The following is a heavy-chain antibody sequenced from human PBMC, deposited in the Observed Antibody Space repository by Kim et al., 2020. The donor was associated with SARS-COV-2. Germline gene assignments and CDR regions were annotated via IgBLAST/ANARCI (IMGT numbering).Heavy chain of an antibody. D-gene: IGHD1-26*01. J-gene: IGHJ3*02. CDR1: GFTFSSYA. CDR2: ISGSGGST. Sequence: GGSLRLSCAASGFTFSSYAMSWVRQAPGKGLEWVSAISGSGGSTYYADSVKGRFTISRDNSKNTLYLQMNSLRAEDTAVYYCAKDRLIDTEWELPWFDIWGQGTMVTVSS. V-gene: IGHV3-23*01. CDR3: AKDRLIDTEWELPWFDI.